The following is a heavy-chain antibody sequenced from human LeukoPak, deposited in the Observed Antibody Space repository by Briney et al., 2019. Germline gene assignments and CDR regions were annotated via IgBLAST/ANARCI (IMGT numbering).Heavy chain of an antibody. CDR2: IIPIFGTA. J-gene: IGHJ4*02. CDR3: ARAFYDILTGYATPIGY. V-gene: IGHV1-69*05. CDR1: GGTFSTYA. D-gene: IGHD3-9*01. Sequence: SVKVSCKASGGTFSTYAINWVRQAPGQGLEWMGGIIPIFGTANYAQKFQGRVTITTDESTSTAYMELSSLRSEDTAVYYCARAFYDILTGYATPIGYWGQGTLVTVSS.